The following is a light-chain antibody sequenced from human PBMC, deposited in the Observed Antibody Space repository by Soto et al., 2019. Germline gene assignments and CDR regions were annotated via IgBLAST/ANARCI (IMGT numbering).Light chain of an antibody. J-gene: IGLJ2*01. Sequence: QSALTQPRSVSGSPGQSVTISCTGTSSDFGGYNYVSWYQQHPGKVPKLMIYDVSERPSGVPDRFSGSKSGNTASLTISGLQDEDEADYYCCSYVGSYSVVFGGGTKLTVL. CDR3: CSYVGSYSVV. CDR2: DVS. CDR1: SSDFGGYNY. V-gene: IGLV2-11*01.